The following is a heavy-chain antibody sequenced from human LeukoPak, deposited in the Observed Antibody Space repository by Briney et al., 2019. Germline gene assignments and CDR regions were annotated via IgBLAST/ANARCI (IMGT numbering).Heavy chain of an antibody. CDR1: GGLITSTIHY. V-gene: IGHV4-39*01. D-gene: IGHD6-19*01. CDR3: ARQPTVKRGAVASNFDY. J-gene: IGHJ4*02. Sequence: ETLSLTCSVSGGLITSTIHYWAWIRQPPGQGLEWTASIYYNGITYYNASLESRVTMSVDTSRNQFSLRLSSVSAADTSVYYCARQPTVKRGAVASNFDYWGQGTLVTVSS. CDR2: IYYNGIT.